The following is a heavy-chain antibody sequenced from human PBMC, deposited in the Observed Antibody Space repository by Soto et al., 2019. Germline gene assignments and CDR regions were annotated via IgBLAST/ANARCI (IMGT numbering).Heavy chain of an antibody. CDR1: GFTFTSSA. J-gene: IGHJ4*02. CDR2: IVVGSGNT. Sequence: ASVKVSCKASGFTFTSSAVQWVRQARAQRLEWIGWIVVGSGNTNYAQKFQERVTITRDMSTSTAYMELSSLRSEDTAVYYCAAKGRGYCGGDCYSSFDYWGQGTLVTVSS. V-gene: IGHV1-58*01. CDR3: AAKGRGYCGGDCYSSFDY. D-gene: IGHD2-21*02.